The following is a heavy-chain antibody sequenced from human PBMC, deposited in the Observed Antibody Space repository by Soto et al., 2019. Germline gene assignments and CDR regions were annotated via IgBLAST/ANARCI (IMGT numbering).Heavy chain of an antibody. CDR1: GYSFTSYW. D-gene: IGHD2-15*01. CDR3: ASSIVVVVAATPFFGMDV. Sequence: GESLKISCKGSGYSFTSYWISWVRQMPGKGLEWMGRIDPSDSYTNYSPSFQGHVTISADKSISTAYLQWSSLKASDTAMYYCASSIVVVVAATPFFGMDVWGQGTTVTVSS. J-gene: IGHJ6*02. CDR2: IDPSDSYT. V-gene: IGHV5-10-1*01.